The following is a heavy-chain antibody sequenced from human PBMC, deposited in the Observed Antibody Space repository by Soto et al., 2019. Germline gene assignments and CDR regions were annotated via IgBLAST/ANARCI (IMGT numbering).Heavy chain of an antibody. CDR3: ARDSSYCTGGSCNSLTGTDY. D-gene: IGHD2-15*01. Sequence: QVQLVQSGAEVKKPGSSVKVSCKASGGTFSSYAISWVRPAPGQGLEWMGGIIPIFGTANYAQKFQGRVTITADETASTAHMNMRSLRCENSAVYSCARDSSYCTGGSCNSLTGTDYWAEGALVTVS. CDR1: GGTFSSYA. J-gene: IGHJ4*02. CDR2: IIPIFGTA. V-gene: IGHV1-69*12.